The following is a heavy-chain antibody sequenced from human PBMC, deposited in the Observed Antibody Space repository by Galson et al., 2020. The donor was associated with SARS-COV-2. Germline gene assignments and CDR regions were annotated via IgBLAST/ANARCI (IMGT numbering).Heavy chain of an antibody. V-gene: IGHV4-31*03. J-gene: IGHJ6*03. CDR2: ISSSGTT. D-gene: IGHD3-3*01. CDR1: GGSIRGTNFY. CDR3: ARDYRFTIFLESYYYMDV. Sequence: NSSETLSLTCTVSGGSIRGTNFYWRWIRQHPGKGLEWVGDISSSGTTDYNPSLKTRITISLDKSKNQFSLELRSVTGADTAVYYCARDYRFTIFLESYYYMDVWGKGATVVVAS.